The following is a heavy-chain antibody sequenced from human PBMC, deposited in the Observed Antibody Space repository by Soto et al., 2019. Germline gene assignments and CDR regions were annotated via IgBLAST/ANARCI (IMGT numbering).Heavy chain of an antibody. J-gene: IGHJ4*02. V-gene: IGHV3-30*03. CDR3: ARLPRLRFFDY. CDR1: GFTFTRYS. CDR2: MSSDGNNK. Sequence: VQLVESGGGLVKPGGSLRLSCAASGFTFTRYSMNWVRQAPGKGLEWVAAMSSDGNNKDYADSVKGRFTISRENARNTMYLQMNSLRVEDTATYFCARLPRLRFFDYWGQGTLVSVSS.